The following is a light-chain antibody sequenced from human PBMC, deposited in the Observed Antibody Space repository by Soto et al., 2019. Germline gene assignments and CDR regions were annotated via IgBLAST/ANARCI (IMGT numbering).Light chain of an antibody. CDR3: QQYYSYPLT. J-gene: IGKJ4*01. CDR1: HDISTF. V-gene: IGKV1-9*01. Sequence: DIQLAQSPSLLSASIGERVTITCRASHDISTFLAWYQQKPGKAPKLLIYAASTLQSGVPSRFSGSGSGTDFTLTISCLQSEDFATYYCQQYYSYPLTFGGGTKVDIK. CDR2: AAS.